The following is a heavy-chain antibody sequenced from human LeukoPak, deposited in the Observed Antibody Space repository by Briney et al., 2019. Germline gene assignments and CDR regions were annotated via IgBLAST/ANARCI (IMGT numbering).Heavy chain of an antibody. CDR2: IYYSGST. J-gene: IGHJ4*02. Sequence: PSETLSLTCTVSGGSISSGGYYWSWIRQHPVKGLEWIGYIYYSGSTYYNPSLKSRVTISVDTSKNQFSLKLSSVTAADTAVYYCAREYCSSTSCHIDYWGQGTLVTVSS. D-gene: IGHD2-2*02. CDR1: GGSISSGGYY. V-gene: IGHV4-31*03. CDR3: AREYCSSTSCHIDY.